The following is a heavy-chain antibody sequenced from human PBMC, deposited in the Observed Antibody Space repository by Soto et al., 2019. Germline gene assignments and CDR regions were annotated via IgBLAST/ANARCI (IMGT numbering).Heavy chain of an antibody. Sequence: PGGSLRLSCAASGFTFSSYSMNWVRQAPGKGLEWVSSISSSSSYIYYADSVKGRFTISRDNAKNSPYLQMNSLRAEDTAVYYCARPEEDWFDPWGQGTLVTVSS. CDR2: ISSSSSYI. V-gene: IGHV3-21*01. CDR1: GFTFSSYS. J-gene: IGHJ5*02. CDR3: ARPEEDWFDP.